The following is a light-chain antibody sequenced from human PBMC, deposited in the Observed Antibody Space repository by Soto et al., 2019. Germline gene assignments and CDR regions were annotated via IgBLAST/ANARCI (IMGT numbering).Light chain of an antibody. CDR3: VSFTTKKSYV. V-gene: IGLV2-14*03. CDR1: SSDIGAYIF. Sequence: QSVLTQPASVSGSPGQSITISRTGTSSDIGAYIFVSWYQQHPGKAPKLIIYDIANRPSGVSYRFSGSKSANTASLTISGLQADDEADYYCVSFTTKKSYVFGTGTKVTVL. CDR2: DIA. J-gene: IGLJ1*01.